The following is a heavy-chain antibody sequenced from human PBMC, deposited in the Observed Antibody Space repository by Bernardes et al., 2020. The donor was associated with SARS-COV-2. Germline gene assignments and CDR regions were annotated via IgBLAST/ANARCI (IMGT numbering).Heavy chain of an antibody. CDR1: GFTFSSYW. D-gene: IGHD6-13*01. CDR3: ARDGVSSSWPRGGAFDN. Sequence: GGSLRLSCAASGFTFSSYWMSWVRQAPGKGLEWVANIKQDGSEKYYMDSMKGRFTISRDNAKNSLYLQMNSLRAEDTAVYYCARDGVSSSWPRGGAFDNWGQETMVTVAS. CDR2: IKQDGSEK. V-gene: IGHV3-7*01. J-gene: IGHJ3*02.